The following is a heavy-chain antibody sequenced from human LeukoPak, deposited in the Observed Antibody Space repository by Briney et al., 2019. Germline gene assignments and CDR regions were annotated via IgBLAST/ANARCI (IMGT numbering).Heavy chain of an antibody. V-gene: IGHV3-48*02. CDR2: ISSSSSTI. D-gene: IGHD4-17*01. CDR3: ASLKATVTTPDY. J-gene: IGHJ4*02. Sequence: GGLRLSCAASGFTFSTYSMNWVRQAPGKGLEWVSYISSSSSTIYYAGSVKGRFTISRDNAKNSLYLQMNSLRDEDTAVYYCASLKATVTTPDYWGQGTLVTVSS. CDR1: GFTFSTYS.